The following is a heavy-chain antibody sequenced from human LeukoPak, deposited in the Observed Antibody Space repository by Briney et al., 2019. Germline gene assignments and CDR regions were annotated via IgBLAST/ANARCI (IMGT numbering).Heavy chain of an antibody. V-gene: IGHV4-39*01. Sequence: PSETLSLTCTVSGGSISSSSYYWGWIRQPPGKGLEWIGSIYYSGSTYYNPSLKSRVTISVDTSKNQFSLKLSSVTAADTAVYYCARHCGDSSSWYSPGFDPWGQGTLVTVSS. CDR1: GGSISSSSYY. J-gene: IGHJ5*02. CDR2: IYYSGST. D-gene: IGHD6-13*01. CDR3: ARHCGDSSSWYSPGFDP.